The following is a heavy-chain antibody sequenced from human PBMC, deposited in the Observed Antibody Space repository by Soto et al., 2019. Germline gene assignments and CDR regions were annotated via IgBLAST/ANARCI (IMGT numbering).Heavy chain of an antibody. J-gene: IGHJ4*02. CDR1: GGSFSGYY. CDR2: INHSGST. CDR3: ARGTMIVVLDY. Sequence: NPSETLSLTCAVYGGSFSGYYWSWIRQPPGKGLEWIGEINHSGSTNYNPSLKSRVTISVDTSKNQFSLKLSSVTAADTAVYYCARGTMIVVLDYWGQGTLVTVSS. D-gene: IGHD3-22*01. V-gene: IGHV4-34*01.